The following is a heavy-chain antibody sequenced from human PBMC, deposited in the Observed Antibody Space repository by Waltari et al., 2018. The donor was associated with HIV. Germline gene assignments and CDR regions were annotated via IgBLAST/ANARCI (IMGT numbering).Heavy chain of an antibody. D-gene: IGHD6-19*01. V-gene: IGHV3-21*01. CDR2: IGSLQNFI. J-gene: IGHJ5*02. CDR3: ARGPSSGWSWFDP. Sequence: EVRLLESGGGLVRPGGSLRLSCAASGFRFSDYNMNWVRQGAGKGLEGVASIGSLQNFIHYADSVKGRFTVSRDNAKNSLYLQMNSLTAEDTAVYYCARGPSSGWSWFDPWGQGTLVTVSS. CDR1: GFRFSDYN.